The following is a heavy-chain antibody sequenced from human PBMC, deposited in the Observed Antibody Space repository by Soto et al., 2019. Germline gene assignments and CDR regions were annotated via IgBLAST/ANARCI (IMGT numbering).Heavy chain of an antibody. CDR2: ISYDGSNK. CDR1: GFTFSSYG. CDR3: AKALKNNYYYGMDV. J-gene: IGHJ6*02. Sequence: LRLSCAASGFTFSSYGMHWVRQAPGKGLEWVAVISYDGSNKYYADSVKGRFTISRDNSKNTLYLQMNSLRAEDTAVYYCAKALKNNYYYGMDVWGQGTTVTVSS. V-gene: IGHV3-30*18.